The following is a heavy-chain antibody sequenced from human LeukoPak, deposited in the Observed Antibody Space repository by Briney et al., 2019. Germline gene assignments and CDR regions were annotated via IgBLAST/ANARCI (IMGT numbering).Heavy chain of an antibody. CDR1: GFIFSSYA. Sequence: GRSLRLSCAASGFIFSSYAMHWARRAPGKGPEWVAIIWFDGSNQYYAESVEGRFTVSRDNSKNTLYLQMNSLRAEDTAVYSCARGLGYSYGYGIDYWGQGTLVIASS. CDR2: IWFDGSNQ. D-gene: IGHD5-18*01. J-gene: IGHJ4*02. CDR3: ARGLGYSYGYGIDY. V-gene: IGHV3-33*01.